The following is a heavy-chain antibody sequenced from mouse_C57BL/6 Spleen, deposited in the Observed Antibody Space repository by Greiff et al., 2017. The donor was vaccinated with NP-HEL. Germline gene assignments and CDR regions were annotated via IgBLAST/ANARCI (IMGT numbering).Heavy chain of an antibody. V-gene: IGHV3-6*01. D-gene: IGHD2-4*01. CDR1: GYSITSGYY. Sequence: EVHLVESGPGLVKPSQSLSLTCSVTGYSITSGYYWNWIRQFPGNKLEWMGYISYDGSNNYNPSLKNRISITRDTSKNQFFLKLNSVTTEDTATYYCVEGEYDFAWFAYWGQGTLVTVSA. CDR3: VEGEYDFAWFAY. J-gene: IGHJ3*01. CDR2: ISYDGSN.